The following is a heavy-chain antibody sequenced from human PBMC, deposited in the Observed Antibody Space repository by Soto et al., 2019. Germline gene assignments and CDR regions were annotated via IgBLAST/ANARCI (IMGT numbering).Heavy chain of an antibody. J-gene: IGHJ5*02. CDR1: GFTFSSYA. CDR3: AKEGSGIYYDPTNWFDP. D-gene: IGHD3-10*01. CDR2: ISGNGADT. V-gene: IGHV3-23*01. Sequence: GGSLRLSCAASGFTFSSYALSWVRQAPWKGLEWVSAISGNGADTSYADSVRGRFTISRDNPKDALFLQMNSLRADDTAVYYCAKEGSGIYYDPTNWFDPWGQGTLVTVSS.